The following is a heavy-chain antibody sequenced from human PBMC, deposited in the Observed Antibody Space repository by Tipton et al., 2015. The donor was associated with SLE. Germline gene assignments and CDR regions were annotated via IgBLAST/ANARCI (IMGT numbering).Heavy chain of an antibody. Sequence: TLSLTCIVSGGSISSHYWSWIRQPPGKGLEWIGYIYYSGSTNYNPSLKSRVTISVDTSKNQFSLKLSSVTAADTAVYYCARDYYDSSGYYYYGMDVWGQGTTVTVSS. CDR3: ARDYYDSSGYYYYGMDV. CDR2: IYYSGST. V-gene: IGHV4-59*11. CDR1: GGSISSHY. D-gene: IGHD3-22*01. J-gene: IGHJ6*02.